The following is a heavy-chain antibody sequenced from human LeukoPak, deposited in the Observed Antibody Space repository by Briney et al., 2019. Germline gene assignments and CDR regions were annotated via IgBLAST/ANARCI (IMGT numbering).Heavy chain of an antibody. J-gene: IGHJ4*02. V-gene: IGHV4-31*03. D-gene: IGHD1-26*01. CDR2: IHNSRST. CDR1: GGSISSGNYY. Sequence: SQTLSLTCTVSGGSISSGNYYWTWIRQHPGKGLEWIGYIHNSRSTYYNPSLKSRVTISADTSKNQFSLKLSSVTAADTAVYYCARGLSGSYHSPFGYWGQGTLLTVSP. CDR3: ARGLSGSYHSPFGY.